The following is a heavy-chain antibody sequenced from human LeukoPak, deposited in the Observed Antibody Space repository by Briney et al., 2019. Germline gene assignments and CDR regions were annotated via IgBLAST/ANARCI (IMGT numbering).Heavy chain of an antibody. CDR2: IKQDGSEK. Sequence: GGSLRLSCAASGFTFSSYWISWVRQAPGKWLEWVANIKQDGSEKYYVDSVKGRFTISRDNAKNSLYLQMNSLRAEDTAVYYCARDRWGRHLLDYWGQGPLVTVSS. V-gene: IGHV3-7*01. J-gene: IGHJ4*02. D-gene: IGHD3-16*01. CDR1: GFTFSSYW. CDR3: ARDRWGRHLLDY.